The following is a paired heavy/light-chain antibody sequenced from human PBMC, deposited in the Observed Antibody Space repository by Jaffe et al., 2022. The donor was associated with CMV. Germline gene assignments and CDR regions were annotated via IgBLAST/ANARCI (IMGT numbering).Light chain of an antibody. CDR2: DVS. CDR1: SSDVGGYNY. J-gene: IGLJ3*02. Sequence: QSALTQPASVSGSPGQSITISCTGTSSDVGGYNYVSWYQQHPGKAPKLMIYDVSNRPSGVSNRFSGSKSGNTASLTISGLQAEDEADYYCSSYTSSSSIWVFGGGTKLTVL. V-gene: IGLV2-14*03. CDR3: SSYTSSSSIWV.
Heavy chain of an antibody. J-gene: IGHJ5*02. CDR2: ISSSGSTI. CDR1: GFTFSDYY. V-gene: IGHV3-11*01. Sequence: QVQLVESGGGLVKPGGSLRLSCAASGFTFSDYYMSWIRQAPGKGLEWVSYISSSGSTIYYADSVKGRFTISRDNAKNSLYLQMNSLRAEDTAVYYCARDPVTTSGGWFDPWGQGTLVTVSS. D-gene: IGHD4-17*01. CDR3: ARDPVTTSGGWFDP.